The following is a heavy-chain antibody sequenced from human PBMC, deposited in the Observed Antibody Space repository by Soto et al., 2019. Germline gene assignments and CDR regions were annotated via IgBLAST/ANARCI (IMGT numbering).Heavy chain of an antibody. Sequence: QVQLVESGGGVVQPGRSLRLSCAASGFTFSSYGMHWVRQSPGKGLAWVAVISYDGSNKYYADSVKGRFTISRDNSKNTLYLQMNSLRAEDTAVYYCAKDPQYSSGWYGGYYYYYYGMDVWGQGTTVTVSS. CDR1: GFTFSSYG. V-gene: IGHV3-30*18. CDR2: ISYDGSNK. J-gene: IGHJ6*02. CDR3: AKDPQYSSGWYGGYYYYYYGMDV. D-gene: IGHD6-19*01.